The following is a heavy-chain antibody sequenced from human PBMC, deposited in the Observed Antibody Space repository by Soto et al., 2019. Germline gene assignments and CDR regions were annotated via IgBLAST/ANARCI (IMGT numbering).Heavy chain of an antibody. CDR2: IYYSGST. CDR1: GGSISSSSYY. J-gene: IGHJ5*02. CDR3: ARTPITIFGVVKTKINWFDP. D-gene: IGHD3-3*01. V-gene: IGHV4-39*01. Sequence: QLQLQESGPGLVKPSETLSLTCTVSGGSISSSSYYWGWIRQPPGKGLEWIGSIYYSGSTYYNPSLKSRVTISVDTSKNQFSLKLSSVTAADTAVYYCARTPITIFGVVKTKINWFDPWGQGTLVTVSS.